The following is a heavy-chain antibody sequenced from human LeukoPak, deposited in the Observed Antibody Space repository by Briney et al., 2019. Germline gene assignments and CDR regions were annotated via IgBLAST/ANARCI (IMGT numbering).Heavy chain of an antibody. CDR2: INTDGSIT. V-gene: IGHV3-74*01. CDR3: ARSAAGSAFDI. D-gene: IGHD6-13*01. CDR1: GFPFSSYW. J-gene: IGHJ3*02. Sequence: GGSLRLSCAASGFPFSSYWMHWVRQAPGKGLVWVSRINTDGSITNYAGSVKGRFTISRDNAKNTLYLQMNSLRAEDTAVYYCARSAAGSAFDIWGQGTMVTVSS.